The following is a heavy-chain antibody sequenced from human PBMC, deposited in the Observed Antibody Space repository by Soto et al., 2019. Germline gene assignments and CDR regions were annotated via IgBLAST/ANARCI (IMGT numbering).Heavy chain of an antibody. V-gene: IGHV3-30-3*01. D-gene: IGHD3-3*01. J-gene: IGHJ4*02. Sequence: GGSLRLSGAASGFTFSSYAMHGVRQAPGKGLEWVAVISYDGSNKYYADSVKGRFTISRDNSKNTPYLQMNSLRAEDTAVYYCARVEFWSGYSAFDYWGQGTLVTVSS. CDR2: ISYDGSNK. CDR1: GFTFSSYA. CDR3: ARVEFWSGYSAFDY.